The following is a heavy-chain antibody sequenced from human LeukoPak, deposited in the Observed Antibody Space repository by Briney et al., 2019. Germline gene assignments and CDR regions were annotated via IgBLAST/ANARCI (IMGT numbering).Heavy chain of an antibody. V-gene: IGHV3-53*01. Sequence: QPGGSLRLSCAASGFTVSDNYMTWVRLAPGKGLEWVSLISAANIAYYADSVKGRFTISRDNAKNTLYLQMNNLRAEGTALYYCARAGKWTSYYYYYGLDVWGQGTTVTVSS. CDR2: ISAANIA. CDR1: GFTVSDNY. CDR3: ARAGKWTSYYYYYGLDV. D-gene: IGHD1-26*01. J-gene: IGHJ6*02.